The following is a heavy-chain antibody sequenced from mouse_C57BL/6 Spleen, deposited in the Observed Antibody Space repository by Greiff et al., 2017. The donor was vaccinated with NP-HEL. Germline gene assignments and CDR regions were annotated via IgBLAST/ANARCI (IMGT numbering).Heavy chain of an antibody. CDR1: GYSFTSYY. J-gene: IGHJ1*03. V-gene: IGHV1-66*01. D-gene: IGHD2-3*01. Sequence: VQLQQSGPELVKPGASVKISCKASGYSFTSYYIHWVKQRPGQGLEWIGWIYPGSGNTKYNEKFKGKATLTADTSSSTAYMQLSSLTSEDSAVYYCARGIYDGYYGYFDVWGTGTTVTVSS. CDR2: IYPGSGNT. CDR3: ARGIYDGYYGYFDV.